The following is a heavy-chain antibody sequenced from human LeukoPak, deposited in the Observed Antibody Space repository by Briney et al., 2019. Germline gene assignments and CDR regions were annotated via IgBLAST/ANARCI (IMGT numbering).Heavy chain of an antibody. V-gene: IGHV4-38-2*01. J-gene: IGHJ4*02. CDR2: IYHSGST. Sequence: SSETLSLTCAVSGYSISSGYYWGWIRQPPGKGLEWIGSIYHSGSTYYNPSLKSRVTISVDTSKNQFSLKLSSVTAADTAAYYCARNPPFIAARPYYFDYWGQGTLVTVSS. CDR3: ARNPPFIAARPYYFDY. CDR1: GYSISSGYY. D-gene: IGHD6-6*01.